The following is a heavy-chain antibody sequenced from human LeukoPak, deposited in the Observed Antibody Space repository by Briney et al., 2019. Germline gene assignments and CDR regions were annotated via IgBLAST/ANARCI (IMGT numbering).Heavy chain of an antibody. CDR3: ARALSKWLPIDY. CDR2: IWYDGSNK. V-gene: IGHV3-33*01. Sequence: GRSLRLSRAASGFTFSSYGMHWVRQAPGKGLEWVAVIWYDGSNKYYADSVKGRFTISRDNSKNTLYLQMNSLRAEDTAVYYCARALSKWLPIDYWGQGTLVTVSS. D-gene: IGHD5-12*01. J-gene: IGHJ4*02. CDR1: GFTFSSYG.